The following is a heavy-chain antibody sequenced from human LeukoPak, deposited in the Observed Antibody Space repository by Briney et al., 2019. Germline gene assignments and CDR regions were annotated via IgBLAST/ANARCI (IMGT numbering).Heavy chain of an antibody. D-gene: IGHD6-13*01. CDR1: GFTFDDYG. Sequence: KPGGSLRLSCAASGFTFDDYGMSWVRQAPGKGLEWVSSISSSSSYIYYADSVKGRFTISRDNAKNSLYLQMNSLRAEDTAVYYCARDQYVRAAAGLVGWFDPWGQGTLVTVSS. J-gene: IGHJ5*02. V-gene: IGHV3-21*01. CDR2: ISSSSSYI. CDR3: ARDQYVRAAAGLVGWFDP.